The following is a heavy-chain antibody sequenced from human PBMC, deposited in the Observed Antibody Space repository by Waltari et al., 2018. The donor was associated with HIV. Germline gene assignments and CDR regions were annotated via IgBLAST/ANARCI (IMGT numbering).Heavy chain of an antibody. CDR1: GFSFSNYG. Sequence: EVQLVESGGDLVQPGGSLRLSCVASGFSFSNYGRSWVRRAPGKGLEWVSNIKQDGGEEYYVDSVRGRFAISRDNAKNSLYLQMNSLRAEDTAVYYCASHRYSGYDKYFYYYYGMDVWGQGTTVTVAS. V-gene: IGHV3-7*01. D-gene: IGHD5-12*01. CDR2: IKQDGGEE. CDR3: ASHRYSGYDKYFYYYYGMDV. J-gene: IGHJ6*02.